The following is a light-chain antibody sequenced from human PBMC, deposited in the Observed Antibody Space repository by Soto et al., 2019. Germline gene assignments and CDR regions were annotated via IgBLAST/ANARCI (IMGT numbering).Light chain of an antibody. CDR2: EVS. CDR1: SIDVGCYDF. V-gene: IGLV2-8*01. Sequence: QSALTQPPSASGSPGQSFTISCPGTSIDVGCYDFVSWYQRHPGKAPKLMIHEVSKRPSGVPDRFSGSKSGNTASLTVSGLQAEDEADYYCSSYAGSNNYVFGTGTKVTGL. J-gene: IGLJ1*01. CDR3: SSYAGSNNYV.